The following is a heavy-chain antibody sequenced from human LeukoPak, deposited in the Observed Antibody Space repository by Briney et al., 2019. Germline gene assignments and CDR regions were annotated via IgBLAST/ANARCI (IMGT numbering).Heavy chain of an antibody. Sequence: GGSLRLSCVGSGFTFGEYGMHWVRQVPGKGLEWVSHITWDGGSTYYAGSVKGRFTISRDNSKNSLYPQMNSLGAEDTALYYCAKDIHIGHGSGWPESWGQGTLVTVSS. V-gene: IGHV3-43D*03. CDR3: AKDIHIGHGSGWPES. J-gene: IGHJ5*02. D-gene: IGHD6-19*01. CDR2: ITWDGGST. CDR1: GFTFGEYG.